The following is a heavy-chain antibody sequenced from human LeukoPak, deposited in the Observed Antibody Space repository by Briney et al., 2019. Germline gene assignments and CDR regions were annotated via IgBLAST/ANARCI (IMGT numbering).Heavy chain of an antibody. D-gene: IGHD5-24*01. CDR1: GYTFTGYY. J-gene: IGHJ4*02. CDR3: AREGVIGDGYNFFDY. Sequence: ASVKVSCKASGYTFTGYYMHWVRQAPGQGLEWMGWINPNSGGTNYAQKFQGRVTMTRDTSISTAYMELSRLRSDDTALYYCAREGVIGDGYNFFDYWGQGTLVTVSS. CDR2: INPNSGGT. V-gene: IGHV1-2*02.